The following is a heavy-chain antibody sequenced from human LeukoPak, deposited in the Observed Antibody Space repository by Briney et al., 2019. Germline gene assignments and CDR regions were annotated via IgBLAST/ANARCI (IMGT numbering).Heavy chain of an antibody. J-gene: IGHJ1*01. CDR2: ISYDGSNK. D-gene: IGHD3-22*01. Sequence: PGGSLRLSCAASGFTFSSYGMHWVRQAPGKGLEWVAVISYDGSNKYYADSVKGRFTISRDNSKNTLYLQMNSLRAEGTAVYYCAKDGNPGYYDSSGYYAEYFQHWGQGTLVTVSS. CDR1: GFTFSSYG. CDR3: AKDGNPGYYDSSGYYAEYFQH. V-gene: IGHV3-30*18.